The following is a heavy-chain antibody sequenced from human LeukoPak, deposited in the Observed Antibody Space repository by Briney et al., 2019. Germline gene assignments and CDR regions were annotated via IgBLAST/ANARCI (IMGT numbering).Heavy chain of an antibody. CDR2: INHSGST. CDR1: AGSFSGYY. D-gene: IGHD3-22*01. CDR3: ARATYYYDSSGPGDFDL. Sequence: SETLSLTCAVYAGSFSGYYWSWIRQPPGKGLEWIGEINHSGSTNYNPSLKSRVTISVDTSKNQFSLKLSSVTAADTAVYYCARATYYYDSSGPGDFDLWGRGTLVTVSS. V-gene: IGHV4-34*01. J-gene: IGHJ2*01.